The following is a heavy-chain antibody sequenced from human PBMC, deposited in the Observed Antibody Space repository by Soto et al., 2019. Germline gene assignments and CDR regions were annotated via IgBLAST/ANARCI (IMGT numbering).Heavy chain of an antibody. V-gene: IGHV1-3*01. CDR1: GYTFTSYA. CDR2: INAGNGNT. CDR3: ARGTREGFWFDP. Sequence: ASVKVSCKASGYTFTSYAMHWVRQAPGQRLEWMGWINAGNGNTKYSQKFQGRVTITRDTSASTAYMELSSLRSEDTAVYYCARGTREGFWFDPWGQGTPVTVSS. J-gene: IGHJ5*02.